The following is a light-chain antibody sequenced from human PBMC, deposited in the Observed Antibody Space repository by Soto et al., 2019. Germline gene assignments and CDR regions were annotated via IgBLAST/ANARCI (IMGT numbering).Light chain of an antibody. V-gene: IGKV1-5*01. CDR2: DAS. Sequence: DIQMTQSPSTLSASVGDRVTITCRASQSISSWLAWYQQKPGKAPKLLIYDASSLESGVPSRFSGSGSGTEFSLTISSPQPDDFATYYCQEYNSNSYTFGQGTKLEIE. J-gene: IGKJ2*01. CDR3: QEYNSNSYT. CDR1: QSISSW.